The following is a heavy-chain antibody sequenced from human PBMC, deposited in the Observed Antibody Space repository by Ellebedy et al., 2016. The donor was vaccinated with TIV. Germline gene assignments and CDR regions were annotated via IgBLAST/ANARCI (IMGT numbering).Heavy chain of an antibody. D-gene: IGHD5/OR15-5a*01. Sequence: AASVKVSCKASGYTFTDSYIHWVRQAPGQGLEWMGWINPASGATNFAQQFQGKVTLTRDASISTAYVEVSGLQSDDTAVYYCARIALYDSVYYDFDSWGQGTLVTVSS. V-gene: IGHV1-2*02. CDR2: INPASGAT. CDR1: GYTFTDSY. CDR3: ARIALYDSVYYDFDS. J-gene: IGHJ4*02.